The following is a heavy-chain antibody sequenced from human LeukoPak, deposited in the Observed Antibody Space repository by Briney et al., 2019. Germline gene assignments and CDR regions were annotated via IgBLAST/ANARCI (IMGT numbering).Heavy chain of an antibody. CDR2: ISSDGSST. J-gene: IGHJ6*02. CDR1: GFTFSSYW. D-gene: IGHD2-15*01. CDR3: AKDQKDGYCSGGSCYTYYYYFYGMDV. Sequence: PGGSLRLSCAASGFTFSSYWMHWVRQAPGKGLVWVSRISSDGSSTTYADSVKGRFTISRDNSKNTLYLQMSSLRAEDTAVYYCAKDQKDGYCSGGSCYTYYYYFYGMDVWGQGTTVTVSS. V-gene: IGHV3-74*01.